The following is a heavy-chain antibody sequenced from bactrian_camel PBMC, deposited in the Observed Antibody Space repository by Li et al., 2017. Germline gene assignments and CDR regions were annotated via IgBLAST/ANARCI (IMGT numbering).Heavy chain of an antibody. V-gene: IGHV3S9*01. Sequence: QVQLVESGGGLVQPGGSLRLSCAASGFTAPHYCMAWFRQIPGKERENLGAVDSDPTTVYPADSVKDRFTISRDNAKNTLTLQMNSLKTEDTGVYYCATDDPRLIACGSCRPYWGQGTQVTVS. J-gene: IGHJ4*01. CDR1: GFTAPHYC. CDR3: ATDDPRLIACGSCRPY. CDR2: VDSDPTT. D-gene: IGHD2*01.